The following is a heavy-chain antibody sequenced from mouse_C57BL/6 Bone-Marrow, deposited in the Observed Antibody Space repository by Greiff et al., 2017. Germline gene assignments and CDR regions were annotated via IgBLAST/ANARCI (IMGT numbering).Heavy chain of an antibody. Sequence: QVQLQQPGAELVKPGASVKLSCKASGYTFTSYWMQWVNQRPGQGLEWIGEIDPSDSYTNYKQKFKGKATLTVDTSSSTAYMQLSSLTSDDAAVYYCAREKLITTVVAHFDYWGQGTTLTVSS. CDR2: IDPSDSYT. V-gene: IGHV1-50*01. CDR3: AREKLITTVVAHFDY. CDR1: GYTFTSYW. D-gene: IGHD1-1*01. J-gene: IGHJ2*01.